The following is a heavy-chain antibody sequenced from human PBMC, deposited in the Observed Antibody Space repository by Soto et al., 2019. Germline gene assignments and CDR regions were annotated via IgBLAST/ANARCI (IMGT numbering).Heavy chain of an antibody. Sequence: SQTLSLTGSISGDSVSSNSAAWNWIRQSPSRCLEWLGRTYYRSKWYNDYAVPVKSLITINPDTSKNHFSLQLNSVTPEDTAFYYCPRVSLSNCGGGTAPCGQAVGAQGTTVT. V-gene: IGHV6-1*01. CDR1: GDSVSSNSAA. CDR2: TYYRSKWYN. CDR3: PRVSLSNCGGGTAPCGQAV. D-gene: IGHD2-15*01. J-gene: IGHJ6*02.